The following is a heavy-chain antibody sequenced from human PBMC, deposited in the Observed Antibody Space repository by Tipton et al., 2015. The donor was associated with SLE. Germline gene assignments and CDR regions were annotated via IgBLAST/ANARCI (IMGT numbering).Heavy chain of an antibody. D-gene: IGHD1-26*01. CDR2: IYYTGST. CDR3: ARQHSGGATDT. V-gene: IGHV4-59*12. Sequence: TLSLTCTVSGGSIRSFYWSWIRQPPGKGLEWIGNIYYTGSTNYNPSLKSRVTISVDTSKNQFSLNLTSVTAADTAVYYCARQHSGGATDTWGQGTLVTVSS. CDR1: GGSIRSFY. J-gene: IGHJ5*02.